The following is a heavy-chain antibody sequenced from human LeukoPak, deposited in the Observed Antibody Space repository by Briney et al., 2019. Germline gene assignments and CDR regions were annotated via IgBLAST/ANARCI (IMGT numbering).Heavy chain of an antibody. CDR3: AREKSRPRRRDGYNQKGTAYNAFDI. J-gene: IGHJ3*02. V-gene: IGHV1-18*01. D-gene: IGHD5-12*01. CDR1: GFTFTNYD. Sequence: ASVKVSCKASGFTFTNYDFSWVRQAPGQGPEWMGYISAYNGNTNYAQKLHDRVTMTTDTSTSTAYMELRSLISDDTAVYFCAREKSRPRRRDGYNQKGTAYNAFDIWGQGTMVTVSS. CDR2: ISAYNGNT.